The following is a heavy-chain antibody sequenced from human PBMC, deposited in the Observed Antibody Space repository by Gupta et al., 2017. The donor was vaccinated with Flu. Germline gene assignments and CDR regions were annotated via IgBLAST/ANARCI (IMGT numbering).Heavy chain of an antibody. CDR2: IDPSGGIA. Sequence: QVQLVQSGAEVKESGASVRISCKPSGYFFITHYMQWVRLVPGQGLEWMGIIDPSGGIATYARKFLDRVTLTSDTSTNTAYMELTSLTSDDTAVYYCARAKTGMGGWFDPWGQGTLVTVSS. J-gene: IGHJ5*02. D-gene: IGHD1-14*01. CDR3: ARAKTGMGGWFDP. CDR1: GYFFITHY. V-gene: IGHV1-46*01.